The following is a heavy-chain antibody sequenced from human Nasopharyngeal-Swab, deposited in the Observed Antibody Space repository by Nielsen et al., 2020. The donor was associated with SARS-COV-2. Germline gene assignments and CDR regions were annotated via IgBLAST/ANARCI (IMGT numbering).Heavy chain of an antibody. D-gene: IGHD2-2*01. CDR2: INAGNGNT. J-gene: IGHJ6*02. V-gene: IGHV1-3*01. CDR1: GYTFTSYA. CDR3: APNAEYCSSTSCLHYYYYYGMDV. Sequence: ASVKVSCKASGYTFTSYAMHWVRQAPGQRLEWMGWINAGNGNTKYSQKFQGRVTITRDTSASTAYMELSSLRSEDTAVYYCAPNAEYCSSTSCLHYYYYYGMDVWGQGTTVTVSS.